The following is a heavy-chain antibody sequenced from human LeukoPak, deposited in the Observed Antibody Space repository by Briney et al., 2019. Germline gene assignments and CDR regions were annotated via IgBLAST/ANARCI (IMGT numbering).Heavy chain of an antibody. CDR2: IQPRDSET. CDR3: ARHEARSSWSTFDF. Sequence: GESLKISCKGSGYSFTTYWIAWVRQMPGEGLEWMGIIQPRDSETKYSPFFQGQVTISVDKSISTAYLQWSSLKASDTAIYYCARHEARSSWSTFDFWGQGTLVTVSS. V-gene: IGHV5-51*01. D-gene: IGHD3-3*01. CDR1: GYSFTTYW. J-gene: IGHJ5*01.